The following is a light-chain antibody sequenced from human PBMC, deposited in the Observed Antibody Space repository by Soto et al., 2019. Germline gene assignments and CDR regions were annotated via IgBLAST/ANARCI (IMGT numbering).Light chain of an antibody. J-gene: IGKJ4*01. CDR1: QSVSTS. Sequence: DIVLTQSPATLSVSPGERATLSCRTSQSVSTSLAWYQHKLGLPPRLLIYGASTRVTGIPARFSGSGSETDFTLTISYLKSDDFGLYYCQQYYNRRRPVTFGGGTKVEI. CDR2: GAS. CDR3: QQYYNRRRPVT. V-gene: IGKV3-15*01.